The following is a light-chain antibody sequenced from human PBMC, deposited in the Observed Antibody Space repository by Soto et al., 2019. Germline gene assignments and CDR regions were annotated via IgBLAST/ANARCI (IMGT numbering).Light chain of an antibody. J-gene: IGLJ2*01. V-gene: IGLV1-44*01. CDR3: AAWDDSLNGYVV. Sequence: QSVLTQPPSASGTPGQRVTISCSGSISNIGSNPVNWYQQLPGTAPKLLIYSNNQWPSGVPDRLSGSKSGTSASLALSGLQAEDEAEYYCAAWDDSLNGYVVFGGGTKLTVL. CDR2: SNN. CDR1: ISNIGSNP.